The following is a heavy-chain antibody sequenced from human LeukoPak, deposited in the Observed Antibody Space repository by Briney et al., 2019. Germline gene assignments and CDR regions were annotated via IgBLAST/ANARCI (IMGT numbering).Heavy chain of an antibody. J-gene: IGHJ3*02. Sequence: SETLSLTCTVSGGSISSGSYYWSWIRQPAGKGLEWIGRIYTSGSTNYNPSLKSRVTLSVDTSKNQFSLKLSSVTAADTAVHYCARFGLVGYYDSSGTDAFDIWGQGTMVTVSS. D-gene: IGHD3-22*01. V-gene: IGHV4-61*02. CDR2: IYTSGST. CDR3: ARFGLVGYYDSSGTDAFDI. CDR1: GGSISSGSYY.